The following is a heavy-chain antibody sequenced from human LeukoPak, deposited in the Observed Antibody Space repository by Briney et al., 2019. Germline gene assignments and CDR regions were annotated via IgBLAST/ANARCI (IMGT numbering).Heavy chain of an antibody. CDR2: IIPIFGTA. Sequence: SVKVSCKASGGTFSSYAISWVPQAPGQGLEWMGGIIPIFGTANYAPKFHRRVTITADESTSPTYMEPSSLRSEDTDVYYCASSKDSSALSVGAYDIWGQGTMVTVSS. CDR1: GGTFSSYA. V-gene: IGHV1-69*01. J-gene: IGHJ3*02. CDR3: ASSKDSSALSVGAYDI. D-gene: IGHD6-19*01.